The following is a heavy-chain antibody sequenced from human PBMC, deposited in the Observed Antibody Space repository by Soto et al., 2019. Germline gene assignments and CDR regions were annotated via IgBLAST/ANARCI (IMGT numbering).Heavy chain of an antibody. V-gene: IGHV3-23*01. CDR3: EKRTVTTLYYYYYMDV. Sequence: EVQLLESGGGLVQPGGSLRLSCAASGFTFSSYAMSWVRQAPGKGLEWVSAISGSGGSTYYADSVKGRFTISRDNSKNTLYLQMNSLRAEDTAVYYCEKRTVTTLYYYYYMDVWGKGTTVTVSS. CDR1: GFTFSSYA. D-gene: IGHD4-17*01. CDR2: ISGSGGST. J-gene: IGHJ6*03.